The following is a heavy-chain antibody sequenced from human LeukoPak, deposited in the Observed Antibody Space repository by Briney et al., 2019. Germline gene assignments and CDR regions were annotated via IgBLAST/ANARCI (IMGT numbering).Heavy chain of an antibody. V-gene: IGHV3-23*01. J-gene: IGHJ4*02. CDR2: FSGRAGAT. Sequence: GGSLRLSCAASGFTFSLYSMSWVRQAPGKGQEWVSAFSGRAGATFYADSVRGRFTISRDKSKNTLHLQMDSLRPEDTAVYYCAKDAHDYGDYYFDYWGQGILVTVSS. D-gene: IGHD4-17*01. CDR1: GFTFSLYS. CDR3: AKDAHDYGDYYFDY.